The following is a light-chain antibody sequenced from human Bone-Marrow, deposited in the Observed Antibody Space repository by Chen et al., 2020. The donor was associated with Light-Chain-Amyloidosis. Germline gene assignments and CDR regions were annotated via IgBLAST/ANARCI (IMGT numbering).Light chain of an antibody. Sequence: QSALTQPRSVSGSPGQSVTISCTGGSSDVGGYNYVSWYQQYAGKAPKVMIYDVSQRPSGVPARFAGSKFGNPASLTISGLQTEDEADYYCSSYAGSHIYVFGTGTKVIV. CDR1: SSDVGGYNY. V-gene: IGLV2-11*01. CDR2: DVS. CDR3: SSYAGSHIYV. J-gene: IGLJ1*01.